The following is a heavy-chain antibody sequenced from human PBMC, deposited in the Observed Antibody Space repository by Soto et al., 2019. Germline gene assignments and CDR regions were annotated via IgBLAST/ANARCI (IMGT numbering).Heavy chain of an antibody. D-gene: IGHD3-9*01. CDR2: IYPGDSDT. CDR1: GYSFTSYW. V-gene: IGHV5-51*01. CDR3: ARSHYDILTGYFNRFDY. J-gene: IGHJ4*02. Sequence: GESLKISCKGSGYSFTSYWIGWVRQMPGKGLEWMGIIYPGDSDTRYSPSFQGQVTISADKSISTAYLQWSSLKASDTAMYYCARSHYDILTGYFNRFDYWGQGTMVTVSS.